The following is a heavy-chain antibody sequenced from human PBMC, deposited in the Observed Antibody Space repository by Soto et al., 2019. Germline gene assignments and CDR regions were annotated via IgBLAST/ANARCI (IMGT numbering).Heavy chain of an antibody. CDR2: IWYDGSYK. V-gene: IGHV3-33*01. CDR1: GFSFNNHG. D-gene: IGHD2-8*01. J-gene: IGHJ4*02. Sequence: QVQLAESGGGVVQPGRSLRLSCAASGFSFNNHGMHWVRQAPGKGLEWVAVIWYDGSYKYYADSVKGRFTISRDNSKNTLYLQMNGLRAEDTTLYYCARQHMVSYYFGSWGQGTLVTVSS. CDR3: ARQHMVSYYFGS.